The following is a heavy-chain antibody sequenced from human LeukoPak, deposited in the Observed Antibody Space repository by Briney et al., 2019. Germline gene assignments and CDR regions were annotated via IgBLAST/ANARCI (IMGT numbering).Heavy chain of an antibody. V-gene: IGHV1-46*03. CDR1: GYTFTSYY. J-gene: IGHJ4*02. CDR3: ARVGYSSPEGGPFDY. D-gene: IGHD6-13*01. CDR2: INPSGGST. Sequence: ASVKVSCKASGYTFTSYYMHWVRQAPGQGLEWMGIINPSGGSTSYAQKFQGRVTMTRDTSTSTVYMELSSLRSEDTAVYYCARVGYSSPEGGPFDYWGQGTLVTVSS.